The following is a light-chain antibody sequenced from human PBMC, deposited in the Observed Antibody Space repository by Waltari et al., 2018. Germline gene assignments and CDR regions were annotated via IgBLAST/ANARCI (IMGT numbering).Light chain of an antibody. CDR2: ENN. Sequence: SVLTQPPSVSAAPGQRVTISCSGSPSNVGTHYVSWYQQFPGAAPKLLIYENNRRPPGIPDRFSGSKSDTSATLDISGLQTGDEAHYYCGTWDSSLSDGRLFGGGTKLTVL. CDR1: PSNVGTHY. J-gene: IGLJ3*02. CDR3: GTWDSSLSDGRL. V-gene: IGLV1-51*02.